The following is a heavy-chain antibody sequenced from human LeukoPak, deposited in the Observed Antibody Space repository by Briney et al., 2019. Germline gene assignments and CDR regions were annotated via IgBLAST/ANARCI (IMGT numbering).Heavy chain of an antibody. CDR3: ASGHPYVFDI. V-gene: IGHV6-1*01. J-gene: IGHJ3*02. CDR1: GDTVSSSSAT. Sequence: SQTLSLTCAISGDTVSSSSATWNWIRQSPSRGLEWLGRTYYRSKWYNDYAVSVKGRITVNPDTSKNQFSLQLNSVTPEDTGVYYCASGHPYVFDIWGQGTRVTVS. CDR2: TYYRSKWYN.